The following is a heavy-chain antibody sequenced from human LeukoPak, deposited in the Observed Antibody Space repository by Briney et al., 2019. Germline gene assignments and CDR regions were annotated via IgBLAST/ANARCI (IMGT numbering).Heavy chain of an antibody. Sequence: PSETLSLTCTVSGGSISTYSWTWIRQPPGKGLDWIGYIYHTGTTNYNPSLKSRVTISVDTSKNQFSLKLSSVTAADTAVYYCARQNPAAEGQGLDHWGQGALVTVSS. CDR2: IYHTGTT. CDR3: ARQNPAAEGQGLDH. J-gene: IGHJ4*02. CDR1: GGSISTYS. D-gene: IGHD6-13*01. V-gene: IGHV4-59*08.